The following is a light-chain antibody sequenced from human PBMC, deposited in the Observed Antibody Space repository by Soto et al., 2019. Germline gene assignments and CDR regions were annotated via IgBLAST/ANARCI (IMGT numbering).Light chain of an antibody. CDR1: SSNIGSNY. V-gene: IGLV1-47*01. J-gene: IGLJ2*01. CDR2: RDN. CDR3: AAWDDTLSGVV. Sequence: QSALTQLPSASGTPGQRVTISCSGSSSNIGSNYVYWYQQLPRTAPKLLLYRDNQRPSGVPDRFSDSKSGTSASLAISGLRSDDEADYYCAAWDDTLSGVVFGGGTKLTVL.